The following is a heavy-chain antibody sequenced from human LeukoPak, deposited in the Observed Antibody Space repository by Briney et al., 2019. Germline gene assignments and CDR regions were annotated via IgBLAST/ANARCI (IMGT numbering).Heavy chain of an antibody. CDR2: IDPSDSYT. D-gene: IGHD6-13*01. V-gene: IGHV5-10-1*04. J-gene: IGHJ4*02. CDR3: ARRIAGGGTDY. Sequence: MRGESLKISCKSSGYSFTSYWNSWVRQMPGKGLEWTGRIDPSDSYTNYSPSFQGQVTISADKSLSTAYLQWSSLKASDTAMYYCARRIAGGGTDYWGQGTLVIVSS. CDR1: GYSFTSYW.